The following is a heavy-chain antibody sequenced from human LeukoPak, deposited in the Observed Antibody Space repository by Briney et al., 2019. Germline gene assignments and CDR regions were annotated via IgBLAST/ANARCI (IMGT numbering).Heavy chain of an antibody. V-gene: IGHV4-59*08. Sequence: SETLSLTCTVSGGSISSYYWSWIRQPPGKGLEWIGYIYYSGSTNYNPSLKSRVTISVDTSKNQFSLKLSSVTAADTAVYYCARLSPSSGSTREAFDIWGQGTMVTVSS. D-gene: IGHD3-22*01. J-gene: IGHJ3*02. CDR1: GGSISSYY. CDR3: ARLSPSSGSTREAFDI. CDR2: IYYSGST.